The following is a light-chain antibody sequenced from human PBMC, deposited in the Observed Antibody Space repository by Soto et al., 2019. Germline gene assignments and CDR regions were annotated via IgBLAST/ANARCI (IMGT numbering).Light chain of an antibody. J-gene: IGLJ2*01. V-gene: IGLV3-1*01. CDR2: PDT. Sequence: SYELTQPPSVSVSPGQTASITCSGGDLGNRYACWYQQKPGQSPVLVIYPDTKRPSGIPERFSGSNSGNTATLTISGTQAVDEADYYCQAWDDTTGVVFGGGTKLTVL. CDR1: DLGNRY. CDR3: QAWDDTTGVV.